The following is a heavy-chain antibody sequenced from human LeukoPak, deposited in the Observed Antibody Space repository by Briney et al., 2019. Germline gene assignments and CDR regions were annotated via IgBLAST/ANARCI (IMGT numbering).Heavy chain of an antibody. V-gene: IGHV3-30*04. CDR1: GFTFSSYP. CDR2: IYYDGSKK. CDR3: ATDRSLSWFDY. D-gene: IGHD6-13*01. J-gene: IGHJ4*02. Sequence: GGSLRLSCAASGFTFSSYPMYWVRQAPGKGLEWVGIIYYDGSKKYYADSVKGRFTISRESSKNTLYLQMNSLRAEDTAVYYCATDRSLSWFDYWGQGTLVTVSS.